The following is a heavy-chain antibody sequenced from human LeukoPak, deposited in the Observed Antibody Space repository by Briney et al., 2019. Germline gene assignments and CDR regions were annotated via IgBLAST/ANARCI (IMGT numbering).Heavy chain of an antibody. V-gene: IGHV4-61*01. J-gene: IGHJ5*02. Sequence: SETLSLTCTVSGYSISSGYYWGWIRQPPGKGLECIGYMYYSGSTNYNPSLKTRVTISVDMSKNQFSLKLSSVTAADTAVYYCARGIIVGTTWGENYNWFDPWGQGTLVTVSS. D-gene: IGHD1-26*01. CDR2: MYYSGST. CDR3: ARGIIVGTTWGENYNWFDP. CDR1: GYSISSGYY.